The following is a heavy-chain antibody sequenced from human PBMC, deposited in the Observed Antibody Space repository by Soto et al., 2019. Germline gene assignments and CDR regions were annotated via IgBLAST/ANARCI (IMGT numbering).Heavy chain of an antibody. D-gene: IGHD1-20*01. V-gene: IGHV1-46*01. J-gene: IGHJ6*02. CDR2: INPSVGST. CDR3: ASRITGSPNYYYGMDV. CDR1: GYTFTSYY. Sequence: ASVKVSCKASGYTFTSYYMHWVRQAPGQGLEWMGRINPSVGSTGYAQKFQGRVTITTDESTSTAYMELSSLRSEDTAVYYCASRITGSPNYYYGMDVWGQGTTVTVSS.